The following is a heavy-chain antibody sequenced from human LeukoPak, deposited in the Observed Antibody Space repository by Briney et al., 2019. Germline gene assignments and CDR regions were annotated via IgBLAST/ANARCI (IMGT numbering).Heavy chain of an antibody. CDR2: IIPIFGIA. V-gene: IGHV1-69*04. CDR1: GGTCSSYA. D-gene: IGHD4-17*01. J-gene: IGHJ4*02. Sequence: ASVKVSCKASGGTCSSYAISWVRQAPGQGLEWMGRIIPIFGIANYAQKFQGRVTITADKSTSTAYMELSSLRSEDTAVYYCATENDYGDYTRFDYWGQGTLVTVSS. CDR3: ATENDYGDYTRFDY.